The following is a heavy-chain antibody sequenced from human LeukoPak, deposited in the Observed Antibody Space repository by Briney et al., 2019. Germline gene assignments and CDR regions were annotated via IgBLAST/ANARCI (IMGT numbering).Heavy chain of an antibody. J-gene: IGHJ4*02. V-gene: IGHV4-30-4*08. CDR3: ARGGGYCSSISCSGFDY. CDR1: GGPISSGDYY. CDR2: IYYSGST. D-gene: IGHD2-2*01. Sequence: SETLSLTCTVSGGPISSGDYYWSWIRQPPGKGLEWIGYIYYSGSTYSNPSLKSRVTISVDTSKNQFSLKLSSVTAADTAVYYCARGGGYCSSISCSGFDYWGQGTLVTVSS.